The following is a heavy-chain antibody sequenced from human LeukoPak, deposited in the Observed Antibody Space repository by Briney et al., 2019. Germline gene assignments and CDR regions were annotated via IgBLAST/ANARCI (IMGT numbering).Heavy chain of an antibody. Sequence: GGSLRLSCAASAFTFSSYAMSWVRQAPGKGLEWVSAISGSGGSTYYADSVKGRFTISRDNSKNTLYLQMNSLRAEETAVYYCAKEGPPGYSSSWYFDYWGQGTLVTVSS. J-gene: IGHJ4*02. CDR2: ISGSGGST. V-gene: IGHV3-23*01. CDR1: AFTFSSYA. CDR3: AKEGPPGYSSSWYFDY. D-gene: IGHD6-13*01.